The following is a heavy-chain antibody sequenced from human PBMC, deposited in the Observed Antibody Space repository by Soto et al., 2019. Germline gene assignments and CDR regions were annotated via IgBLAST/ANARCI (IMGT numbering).Heavy chain of an antibody. D-gene: IGHD3-22*01. CDR1: GFTFSNYG. Sequence: GVLRLSCAASGFTFSNYGMSWVRQAPGKGLEWVSGISGSGGSTYYADSVKGRFTISRDNSKNTLYLQMNSLRAEDTAVYYCAEYYYDSSGYYHYFDYWGQGTLVTVYS. CDR2: ISGSGGST. CDR3: AEYYYDSSGYYHYFDY. V-gene: IGHV3-23*01. J-gene: IGHJ4*02.